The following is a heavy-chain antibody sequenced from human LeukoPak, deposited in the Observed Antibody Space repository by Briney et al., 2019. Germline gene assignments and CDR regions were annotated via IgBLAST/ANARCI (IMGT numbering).Heavy chain of an antibody. J-gene: IGHJ4*02. CDR3: ARLAGPRPGIYYFDF. CDR1: GFTHSDYA. D-gene: IGHD6-19*01. CDR2: ITPTTDNI. Sequence: GGSLRLSCAASGFTHSDYAMEWVRQTPGKGLEWVSSITPTTDNIYYTPSVEGRFTISRDNAKHSLYLQMNNLRADDTAVYYCARLAGPRPGIYYFDFWGQGVQVTVSS. V-gene: IGHV3-21*01.